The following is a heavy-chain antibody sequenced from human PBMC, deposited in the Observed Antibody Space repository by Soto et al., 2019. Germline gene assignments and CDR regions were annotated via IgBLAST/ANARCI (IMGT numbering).Heavy chain of an antibody. D-gene: IGHD1-20*01. CDR2: IWNHGNTA. CDR3: ARLPYNNLLGGLDP. J-gene: IGHJ5*02. Sequence: GGSLRLSCVASGVTLSYYGVHWVRQSPGKGLEWVALIWNHGNTAYHADSVKGRFTVSRDNSRNTVYLQMNSLRAEDTAVYYCARLPYNNLLGGLDPWGRGTLVTVSS. V-gene: IGHV3-33*01. CDR1: GVTLSYYG.